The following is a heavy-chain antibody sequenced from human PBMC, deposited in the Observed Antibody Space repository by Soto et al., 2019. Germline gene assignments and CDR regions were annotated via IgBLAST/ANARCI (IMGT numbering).Heavy chain of an antibody. D-gene: IGHD6-19*01. CDR3: ARARGQWLVRGRVYFDY. CDR1: GGSISSYY. CDR2: IYYSGST. V-gene: IGHV4-59*01. Sequence: NPSETLSLTCTVSGGSISSYYWSWIRQPPGKGLEWIGYIYYSGSTNYNPSLKSRVTISVDTSKNQFSLKLSSVTAADTAVYYCARARGQWLVRGRVYFDYWGQGTLVTVSS. J-gene: IGHJ4*02.